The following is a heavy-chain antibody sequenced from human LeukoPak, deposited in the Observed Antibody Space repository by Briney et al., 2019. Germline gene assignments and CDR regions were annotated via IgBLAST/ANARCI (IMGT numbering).Heavy chain of an antibody. CDR2: IYYSGST. Sequence: PSETLSLTCTVSGGSISSYYWSWIRQPPGKGLEWIGYIYYSGSTNYNPSLKSRVTISVDTSKNQFSLKLSPVTAADTAVYYCARGTGGWLQFRTYFDYWGQGTLVTVSS. CDR3: ARGTGGWLQFRTYFDY. CDR1: GGSISSYY. V-gene: IGHV4-59*01. J-gene: IGHJ4*02. D-gene: IGHD5-24*01.